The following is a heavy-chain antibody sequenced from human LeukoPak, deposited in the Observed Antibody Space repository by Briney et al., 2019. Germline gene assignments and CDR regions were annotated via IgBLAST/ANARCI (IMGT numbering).Heavy chain of an antibody. V-gene: IGHV4-34*01. CDR3: ARGKGCSYGRYYYGMDV. Sequence: SETLSLTCAVYGGSFSGYYWSWIRQPPGKGLEWIGEINHSGSTNYNPSLKSRVTISVDTSKNQFSLKLSSVTAADTAVYYCARGKGCSYGRYYYGMDVWGQGTTVTVSS. CDR2: INHSGST. J-gene: IGHJ6*02. CDR1: GGSFSGYY. D-gene: IGHD5-18*01.